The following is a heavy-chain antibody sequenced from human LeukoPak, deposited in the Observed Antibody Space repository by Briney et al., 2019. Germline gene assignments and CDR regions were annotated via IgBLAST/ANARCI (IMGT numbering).Heavy chain of an antibody. CDR3: AMSPVDFWSDDDPRGYMDV. CDR2: IYHSGST. Sequence: SETLSLTCTVSGGSISSGGYYWSWIRQPPGKGLEWIGYIYHSGSTYYNPSLKSRVTISVDRSKNQFSLKLSSVTAADTAVYYRAMSPVDFWSDDDPRGYMDVWGKGTTVTVSS. J-gene: IGHJ6*03. CDR1: GGSISSGGYY. D-gene: IGHD3-3*01. V-gene: IGHV4-30-2*01.